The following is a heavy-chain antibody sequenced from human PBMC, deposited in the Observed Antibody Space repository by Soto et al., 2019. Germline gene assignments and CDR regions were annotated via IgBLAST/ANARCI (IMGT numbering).Heavy chain of an antibody. Sequence: SETLSLTCAVSGYSISSSNWWGWIRQPPGKGLEWIGYIYYTGSTYYSPSLKGRLIISVDPSKNQFSLKLTSVTAADTAMYYCARPKTIGAAAGKGWFDPWGQGTLVTVSS. CDR3: ARPKTIGAAAGKGWFDP. D-gene: IGHD6-13*01. V-gene: IGHV4-28*01. CDR2: IYYTGST. J-gene: IGHJ5*02. CDR1: GYSISSSNW.